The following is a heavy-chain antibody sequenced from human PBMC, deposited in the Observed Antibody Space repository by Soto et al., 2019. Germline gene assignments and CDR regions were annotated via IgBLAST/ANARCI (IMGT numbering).Heavy chain of an antibody. Sequence: SETLSLTCTVSGGSISSYYWSGIRQPPGKGLEWIGYIYYSGSTNYNPSLKSRVTISVDTSKNQFSLKLSSVTAADTAVYYCARDSFEVGATGLYYYYGMDVWGQGTTVTVSS. J-gene: IGHJ6*02. CDR2: IYYSGST. D-gene: IGHD1-26*01. V-gene: IGHV4-59*01. CDR3: ARDSFEVGATGLYYYYGMDV. CDR1: GGSISSYY.